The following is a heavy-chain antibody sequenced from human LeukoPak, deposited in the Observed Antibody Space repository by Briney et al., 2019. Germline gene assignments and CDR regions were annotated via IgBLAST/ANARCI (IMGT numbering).Heavy chain of an antibody. Sequence: SETLSLTCTVSGGSVSSGSYYWSWIRQPPGKGLEWIGYIYYSGSTNYNPSLKSRVTISVDTSKNQFPLKLSSVTAADTAMYYCARDRTYGDYVVESYYGMDVWGQGTTVTVSS. CDR2: IYYSGST. V-gene: IGHV4-61*01. J-gene: IGHJ6*02. CDR3: ARDRTYGDYVVESYYGMDV. CDR1: GGSVSSGSYY. D-gene: IGHD4-17*01.